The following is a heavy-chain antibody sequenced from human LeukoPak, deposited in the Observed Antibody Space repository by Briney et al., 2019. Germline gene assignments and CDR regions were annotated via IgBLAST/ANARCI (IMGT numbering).Heavy chain of an antibody. CDR2: ISAYNGNT. CDR1: GYTFTSYG. J-gene: IGHJ4*02. Sequence: VSVKVSCKASGYTFTSYGISWVRQAPGQRLEWMGWISAYNGNTNYAQKLQGRVTMTTDASTSTAYMELRSLRSDDTAVYYCARLGQRWLQNSGLDYWGQGTLVTVSS. V-gene: IGHV1-18*01. CDR3: ARLGQRWLQNSGLDY. D-gene: IGHD5-24*01.